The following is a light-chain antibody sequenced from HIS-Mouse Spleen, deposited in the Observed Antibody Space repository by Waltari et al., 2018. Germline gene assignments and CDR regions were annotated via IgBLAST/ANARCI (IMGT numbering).Light chain of an antibody. CDR2: EGS. CDR3: CSYAGSSTWV. V-gene: IGLV2-23*01. Sequence: QSALTQPASVSGSPGQSITISCTGTRRYVGSSNLVPWYQQPPGKAPKLMIYEGSKRPSGVSNRFSGSKSGNTASLTISGLQAEDEADYYCCSYAGSSTWVFGGGTKLTVL. J-gene: IGLJ3*02. CDR1: RRYVGSSNL.